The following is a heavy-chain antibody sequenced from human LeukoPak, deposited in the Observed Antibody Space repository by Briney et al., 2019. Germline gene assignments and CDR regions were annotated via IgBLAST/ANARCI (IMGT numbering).Heavy chain of an antibody. V-gene: IGHV4-59*01. D-gene: IGHD6-6*01. CDR2: IYYSGST. J-gene: IGHJ4*02. CDR3: ARGSIAARPGVDY. Sequence: PSETLSLTCTVSGGSISSYYWSWIRQPPGKGLEWIGYIYYSGSTNYNPSLKSRVTISVDTSKNQFSLKPSSVTAADTAVYYCARGSIAARPGVDYWGQGTLVTVSS. CDR1: GGSISSYY.